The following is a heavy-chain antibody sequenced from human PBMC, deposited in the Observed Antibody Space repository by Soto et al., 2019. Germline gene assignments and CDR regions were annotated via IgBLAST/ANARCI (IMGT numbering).Heavy chain of an antibody. J-gene: IGHJ6*02. CDR3: AKDLSGARWYYDALDV. D-gene: IGHD2-15*01. V-gene: IGHV3-30*18. Sequence: GSLRLSCEVSGFTFSTHGMHWVRQAPGKGLEWVAGTSYDGTNKYYARSVQGRFTISRENSMKTLYLQMNSLRTEDTAVYYCAKDLSGARWYYDALDVWGQGTTVTVSS. CDR2: TSYDGTNK. CDR1: GFTFSTHG.